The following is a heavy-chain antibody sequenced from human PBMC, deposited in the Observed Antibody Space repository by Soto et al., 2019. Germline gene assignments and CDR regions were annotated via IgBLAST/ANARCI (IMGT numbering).Heavy chain of an antibody. D-gene: IGHD5-18*01. J-gene: IGHJ4*02. CDR3: ATDIAAMAYKYDY. CDR2: FDPEDGET. V-gene: IGHV1-24*01. Sequence: PGKGLEWMGGFDPEDGETIYAQKFQGRVTMTEDTSTDTAYMELSSLRSEDTAVYYCATDIAAMAYKYDYWGQGTLVTVSS.